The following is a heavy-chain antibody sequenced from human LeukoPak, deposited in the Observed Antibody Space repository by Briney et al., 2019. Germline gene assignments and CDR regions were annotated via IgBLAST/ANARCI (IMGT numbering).Heavy chain of an antibody. Sequence: ASVKVSCKASGYTFTGYYMHWVRQAPGQGLEWMGWINPNSGGTNYAQKFQGRVTMTRDTSISTAYMELSRLRSDDTAVYYCAREPEYYDFWSGYPNWFDPWGQGTLVTVSS. D-gene: IGHD3-3*01. J-gene: IGHJ5*02. V-gene: IGHV1-2*02. CDR1: GYTFTGYY. CDR3: AREPEYYDFWSGYPNWFDP. CDR2: INPNSGGT.